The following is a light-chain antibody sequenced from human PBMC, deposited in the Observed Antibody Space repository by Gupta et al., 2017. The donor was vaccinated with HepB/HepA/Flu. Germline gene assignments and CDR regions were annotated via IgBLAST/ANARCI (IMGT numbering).Light chain of an antibody. V-gene: IGLV2-14*01. CDR2: DVN. CDR3: SSYTTSGTLI. Sequence: QSARTQPASASGSPGQSITISCTGTSNDVGAYNYVSWYQQHPGKAPKLMIYDVNERPSGVANRFSGSKSGNTASLTISGLQAEDESAYYCSSYTTSGTLIFGGGTKLTVL. J-gene: IGLJ2*01. CDR1: SNDVGAYNY.